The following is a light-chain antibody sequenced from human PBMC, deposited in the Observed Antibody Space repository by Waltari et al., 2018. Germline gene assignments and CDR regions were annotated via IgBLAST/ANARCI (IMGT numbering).Light chain of an antibody. V-gene: IGLV2-23*01. CDR2: EAK. CDR1: SDEIGPFNL. Sequence: QSALTQPASVSGSPGQSLTISCTGASDEIGPFNLVSWYQHHPDKAPKLIIFEAKKRPAGVSDRFSGSMSGTTASLTISGLQTEDEADYYCCSFTGSRYVFGSGTTVIV. CDR3: CSFTGSRYV. J-gene: IGLJ1*01.